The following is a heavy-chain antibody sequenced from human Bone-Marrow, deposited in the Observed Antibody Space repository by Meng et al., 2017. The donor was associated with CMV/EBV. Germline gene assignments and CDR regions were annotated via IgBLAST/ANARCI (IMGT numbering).Heavy chain of an antibody. V-gene: IGHV4-59*01. CDR2: IYYSGST. CDR3: ARVAQWYCSSTSCYNDY. D-gene: IGHD2-2*02. CDR1: GGSISSYY. J-gene: IGHJ4*02. Sequence: SETLSLTCTVSGGSISSYYWSWIRQPPGKGLEWIGYIYYSGSTNYNPSLKSRVTISVDTSKNQFSLKLSSVTAADTAVYYCARVAQWYCSSTSCYNDYWGQGTLVTVSS.